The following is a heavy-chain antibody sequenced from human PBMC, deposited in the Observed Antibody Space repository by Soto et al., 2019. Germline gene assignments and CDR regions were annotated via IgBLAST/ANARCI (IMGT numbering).Heavy chain of an antibody. V-gene: IGHV4-59*01. D-gene: IGHD3-16*01. Sequence: QVQLQESGPGLVKPSETLSLTCTVSGGSISSYYWSWIRQPPGKGLEWIGYIYYSGSTNYNPSLTSRVTLSVDTSRNQCSLTPSSVTAADTAVYSCARGWGGYFDLWGRGTLVTVSS. J-gene: IGHJ2*01. CDR2: IYYSGST. CDR3: ARGWGGYFDL. CDR1: GGSISSYY.